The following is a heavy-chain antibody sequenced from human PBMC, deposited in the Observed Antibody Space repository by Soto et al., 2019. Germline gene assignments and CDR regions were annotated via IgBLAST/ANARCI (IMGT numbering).Heavy chain of an antibody. CDR3: AKDRGIAAAGLFDY. CDR2: ISGSGGST. V-gene: IGHV3-23*01. CDR1: GFTFSSYA. Sequence: TGGALRLSCAAPGFTFSSYAMSWVRQAPGKGLEWVSAISGSGGSTYYADSVKGRFTISRDNSKNTLYLQMNSLRAEDTAVYYCAKDRGIAAAGLFDYWGQGTLVTVSS. D-gene: IGHD6-13*01. J-gene: IGHJ4*02.